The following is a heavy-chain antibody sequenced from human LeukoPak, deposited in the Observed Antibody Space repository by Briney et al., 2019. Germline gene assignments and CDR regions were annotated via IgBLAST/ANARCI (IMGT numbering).Heavy chain of an antibody. CDR2: IYYSGST. V-gene: IGHV4-31*03. CDR1: VGSISSDAYF. J-gene: IGHJ4*02. CDR3: ARTSIATRHFDY. D-gene: IGHD6-6*01. Sequence: SETLSLTCTVPVGSISSDAYFWSWIRQHPGKGLEWLGYIYYSGSTYYNPSLKSRVTISVDTSKNQFSLKLSSVTAADTAVYYCARTSIATRHFDYWGQGTPVTVSS.